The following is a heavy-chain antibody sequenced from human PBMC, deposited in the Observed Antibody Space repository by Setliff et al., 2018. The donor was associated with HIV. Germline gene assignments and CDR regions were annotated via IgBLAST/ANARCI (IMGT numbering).Heavy chain of an antibody. V-gene: IGHV5-51*01. CDR2: IYPGDSDT. J-gene: IGHJ3*02. CDR3: ARRVDGAFDI. D-gene: IGHD2-15*01. Sequence: PGESLKISCQGSGYSFTNYWIGWVRQMPGKGLGCMGIIYPGDSDTRYSPSFEGQVTISADKSTSTAYLQWSSLKASDTAMYYCARRVDGAFDIWGQGTMVTVSS. CDR1: GYSFTNYW.